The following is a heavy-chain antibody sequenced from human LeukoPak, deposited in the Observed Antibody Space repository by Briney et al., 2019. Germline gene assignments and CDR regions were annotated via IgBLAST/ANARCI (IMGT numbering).Heavy chain of an antibody. J-gene: IGHJ4*02. CDR3: ARVPIVVVPGAIMTPFDY. D-gene: IGHD2-2*01. CDR1: GYTFTGNY. CDR2: INPDSGGT. V-gene: IGHV1-2*02. Sequence: ASVKVSCKASGYTFTGNYIHWVRQAPGQGLEWMGWINPDSGGTTYAQKFQGRVTMTRDTSISTAYMELSRLRSDDTALYYCARVPIVVVPGAIMTPFDYWGQGTLVTVSS.